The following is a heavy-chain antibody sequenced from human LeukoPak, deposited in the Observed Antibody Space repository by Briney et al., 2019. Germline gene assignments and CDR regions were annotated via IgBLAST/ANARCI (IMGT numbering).Heavy chain of an antibody. CDR2: IKQDGSEK. CDR3: AISPNSSGYYYRLFYFDY. Sequence: GGSLRLSCTASGFTFSSYWMSWVRQAPGKGLEWVANIKQDGSEKYYVDSVKGRFTISRDNAKNSLYLQMNSLRAEDTAVYYCAISPNSSGYYYRLFYFDYWGQGTLVTVSS. J-gene: IGHJ4*02. V-gene: IGHV3-7*03. CDR1: GFTFSSYW. D-gene: IGHD3-22*01.